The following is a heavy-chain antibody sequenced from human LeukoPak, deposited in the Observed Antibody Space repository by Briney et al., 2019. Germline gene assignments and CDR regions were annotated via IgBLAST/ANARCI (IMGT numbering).Heavy chain of an antibody. Sequence: GASVKVSCKASGYTFTGYYMHWVRQAPGQGLEWMGWINPNSGGTNYAQKFQGGVTMTRDTSISTAYMELSRLRSDDTAVYYCARAHYSSNYSPPWGYWGQGTLVTVSS. CDR3: ARAHYSSNYSPPWGY. CDR2: INPNSGGT. D-gene: IGHD6-13*01. V-gene: IGHV1-2*02. J-gene: IGHJ4*02. CDR1: GYTFTGYY.